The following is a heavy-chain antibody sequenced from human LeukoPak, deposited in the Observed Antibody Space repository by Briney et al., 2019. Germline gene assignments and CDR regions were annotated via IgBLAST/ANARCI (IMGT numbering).Heavy chain of an antibody. CDR1: GFTFSNYA. D-gene: IGHD3-22*01. CDR3: AKGDSS. CDR2: ISGSGGSI. Sequence: GGSLRLSCAASGFTFSNYAMDWVRQAPGRGLEWFADISGSGGSIYCAASVKGRFTISRDNSKKTLYLQMNSRRTEDTAVYYCAKGDSSWGQGTMVTVSS. J-gene: IGHJ3*01. V-gene: IGHV3-23*01.